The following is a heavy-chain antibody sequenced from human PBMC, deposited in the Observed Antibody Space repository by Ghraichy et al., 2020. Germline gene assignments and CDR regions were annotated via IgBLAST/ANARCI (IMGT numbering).Heavy chain of an antibody. V-gene: IGHV6-1*01. D-gene: IGHD6-19*01. J-gene: IGHJ5*02. CDR3: ARDWGSAWPPDP. CDR2: TYYRSKWYN. CDR1: GDSVSSNSYA. Sequence: SQTLSLTCAISGDSVSSNSYAWNWIRLSPSRGLEWLGRTYYRSKWYNDYAVSVKGRITINADTSKNQFSLELNSVTPEDTAVYYCARDWGSAWPPDPWGQGILVTVSS.